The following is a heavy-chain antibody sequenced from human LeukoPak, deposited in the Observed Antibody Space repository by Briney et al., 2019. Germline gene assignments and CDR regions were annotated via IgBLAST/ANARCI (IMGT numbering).Heavy chain of an antibody. J-gene: IGHJ4*02. CDR3: ARLYGGYGDYYFDY. D-gene: IGHD4-17*01. CDR1: GFTFSSYW. Sequence: GGSLRLSCAASGFTFSSYWMHWVRQAPGKGLVWVSRINTDGSSTSYADSVKGRFTISRDNAKNTLYVQMNSLRAEDTAAYYCARLYGGYGDYYFDYWGQGTLVTVSS. V-gene: IGHV3-74*01. CDR2: INTDGSST.